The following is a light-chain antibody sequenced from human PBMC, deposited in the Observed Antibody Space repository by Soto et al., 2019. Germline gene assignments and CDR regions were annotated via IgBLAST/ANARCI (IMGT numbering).Light chain of an antibody. Sequence: QSALTQPASVSGSPGQSITISCTGTSSDVGSYNLVSWYQQHPGKAPKLMIYEGSKRPSGVSNRCSGSKSGNTASLTISGLQAEDEDDYYCCSYAGSSTGVFGGGTQLTVL. CDR1: SSDVGSYNL. J-gene: IGLJ3*02. V-gene: IGLV2-23*01. CDR3: CSYAGSSTGV. CDR2: EGS.